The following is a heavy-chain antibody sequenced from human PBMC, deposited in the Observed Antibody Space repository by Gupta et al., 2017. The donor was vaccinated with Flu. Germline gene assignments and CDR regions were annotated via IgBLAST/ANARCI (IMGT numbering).Heavy chain of an antibody. CDR1: GFSLASPRTR. CDR3: AHIGTDCDRGPCWPYFDL. Sequence: GTLKESGPALVKGTQTLTVTCSVSGFSLASPRTRVGWLRQPPGKALELLARIDWEGDAFYSASLKTRLTISNDASKNQVLLTLTNVDPLDTATYYCAHIGTDCDRGPCWPYFDLWGQGVLVTVSS. D-gene: IGHD2-15*01. V-gene: IGHV2-70*04. CDR2: IDWEGDA. J-gene: IGHJ4*02.